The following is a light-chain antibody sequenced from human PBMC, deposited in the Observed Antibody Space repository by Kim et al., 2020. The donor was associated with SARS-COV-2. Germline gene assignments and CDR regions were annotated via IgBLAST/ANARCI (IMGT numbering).Light chain of an antibody. V-gene: IGLV1-40*01. CDR3: QSYDSSLSEV. CDR1: SSNIGAGYD. Sequence: HSVLTQPPSVSGAPGQRVTISCTGSSSNIGAGYDVHWYQQLPGTAPKLLIYSNSNRPSGVPDRFSGSKSGTSASLAITGLQAEDEADYYCQSYDSSLSEVFGGGTKLTVL. CDR2: SNS. J-gene: IGLJ3*02.